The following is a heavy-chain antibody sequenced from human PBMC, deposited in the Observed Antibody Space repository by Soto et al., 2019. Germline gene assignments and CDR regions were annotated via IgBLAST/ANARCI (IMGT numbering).Heavy chain of an antibody. CDR2: ISYRGTT. J-gene: IGHJ5*02. Sequence: QVQLQESGPGLVKPSQTLSLTCTVSGDSISSANNYWSWIRQTPGEGLEWIGFISYRGTTSYSPSLKSRIAISLDTSKNQFSLSLTSVTAADTAVHYCARGRGYSYGLDPWGQGTLVTVSS. V-gene: IGHV4-30-4*01. D-gene: IGHD5-12*01. CDR1: GDSISSANNY. CDR3: ARGRGYSYGLDP.